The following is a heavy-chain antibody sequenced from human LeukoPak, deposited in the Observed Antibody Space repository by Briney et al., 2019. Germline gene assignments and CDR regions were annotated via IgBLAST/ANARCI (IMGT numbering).Heavy chain of an antibody. J-gene: IGHJ4*02. CDR3: ARAPQSSIHGADY. CDR1: GGSISSGGYY. V-gene: IGHV4-30-2*01. CDR2: IYHSGST. D-gene: IGHD4-17*01. Sequence: PSETLSLTCTVSGGSISSGGYYWSWIRQPPGKGLEWIGYIYHSGSTYYNPSLKSRVTISVDRSKNQFSLKLSSVTAADTAVYYCARAPQSSIHGADYWGQGTLVTVSS.